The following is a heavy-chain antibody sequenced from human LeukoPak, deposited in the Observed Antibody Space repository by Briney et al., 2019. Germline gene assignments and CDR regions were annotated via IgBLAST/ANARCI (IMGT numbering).Heavy chain of an antibody. CDR3: ARQSISGSSLSYFDY. V-gene: IGHV4-61*01. J-gene: IGHJ4*02. CDR2: IYNSGSA. D-gene: IGHD3-22*01. Sequence: SETLSLTCTVSGGSVSRGSYSWSWVRPPPGKGLEWIGYIYNSGSAKYTPSLKSRVTISVDTSKTQFSLKLTSVTAADTAVYYCARQSISGSSLSYFDYWGQGTLVNVSS. CDR1: GGSVSRGSYS.